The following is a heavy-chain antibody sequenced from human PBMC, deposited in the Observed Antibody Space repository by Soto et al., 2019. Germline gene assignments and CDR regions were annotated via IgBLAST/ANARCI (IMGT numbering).Heavy chain of an antibody. CDR1: GFTFSSYW. J-gene: IGHJ6*02. CDR3: ARVFGGYYGSGSYDYGMDV. CDR2: INSDGSST. V-gene: IGHV3-74*01. Sequence: GGSLRLSCAASGFTFSSYWMHWVRQAPGKGLVWVSRINSDGSSTSYADSVKGRFTISRDNAKNTLYLQRNSLRAEDTAVYYCARVFGGYYGSGSYDYGMDVWGQGTTVTVSS. D-gene: IGHD3-10*01.